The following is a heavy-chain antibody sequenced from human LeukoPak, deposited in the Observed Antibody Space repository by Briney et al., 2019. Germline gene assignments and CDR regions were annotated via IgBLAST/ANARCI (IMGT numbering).Heavy chain of an antibody. CDR2: INWNGGST. CDR3: AREHYTAGFDY. V-gene: IGHV3-20*04. J-gene: IGHJ4*02. CDR1: GFSFDDYG. D-gene: IGHD2-2*02. Sequence: PGGSLRLSCAASGFSFDDYGVSWVRQAPGKGLEWVSGINWNGGSTNYADSVKGRFTISRGNAKDSLYLQVNSLRAEDTALYYCAREHYTAGFDYWGQGTLVTVSS.